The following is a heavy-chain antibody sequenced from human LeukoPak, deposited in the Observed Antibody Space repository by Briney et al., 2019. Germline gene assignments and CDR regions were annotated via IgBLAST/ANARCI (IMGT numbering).Heavy chain of an antibody. J-gene: IGHJ6*03. V-gene: IGHV3-23*01. CDR2: ISGSGGST. Sequence: GGSLRLSCAASGFTFSSYAMSWVRQAPGKGLEWVSAISGSGGSTYYADSVKGRFTISRDNAKNSLYLQMNSLRAEDTAVYYCARDLSGSYGDYYYMDVWGKGTTVTVSS. CDR1: GFTFSSYA. D-gene: IGHD1-26*01. CDR3: ARDLSGSYGDYYYMDV.